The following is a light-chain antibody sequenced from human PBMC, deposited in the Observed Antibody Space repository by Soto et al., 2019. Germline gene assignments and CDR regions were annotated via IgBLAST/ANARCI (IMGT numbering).Light chain of an antibody. J-gene: IGKJ2*01. Sequence: EIVLTQSPGTLSLSPGERATLSCRASQSVSNSFLAWYQQKPGQAPRLLIYGASNSATGIPNRFSGSGSGTDFTITISRLEPEDFAVSYCQQYGSSPPYTFGQGTNLEI. CDR2: GAS. CDR3: QQYGSSPPYT. V-gene: IGKV3-20*01. CDR1: QSVSNSF.